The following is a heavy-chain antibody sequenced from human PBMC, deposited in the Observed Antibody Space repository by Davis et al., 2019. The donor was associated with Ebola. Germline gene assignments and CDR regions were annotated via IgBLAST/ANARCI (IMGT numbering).Heavy chain of an antibody. CDR3: ARGGVVDGFDV. V-gene: IGHV4-39*07. Sequence: PSETLSPTCSVSGGSIYTSSYQGGWIRQPPGKGLEWVGSISSTGTTYYKSSLPSRVTISLDMPDNQVSLKLRSVAVADTAIYFCARGGVVDGFDVWGLGTVVTVSS. J-gene: IGHJ3*01. D-gene: IGHD2-8*02. CDR2: ISSTGTT. CDR1: GGSIYTSSYQ.